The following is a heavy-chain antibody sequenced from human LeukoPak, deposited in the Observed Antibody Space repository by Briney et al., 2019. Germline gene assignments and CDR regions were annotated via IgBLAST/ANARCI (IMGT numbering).Heavy chain of an antibody. Sequence: ASVKVSCKASGYTFTSYGISWVRQAPGQGLEWMGWISAYNGNTNYAQKLQGRVTMTTDTSTSTAYMELRSLRSDDTAVYYCARDSLVVVAAPGLDVWGKGTTVTVSS. CDR1: GYTFTSYG. D-gene: IGHD2-15*01. CDR2: ISAYNGNT. V-gene: IGHV1-18*01. J-gene: IGHJ6*04. CDR3: ARDSLVVVAAPGLDV.